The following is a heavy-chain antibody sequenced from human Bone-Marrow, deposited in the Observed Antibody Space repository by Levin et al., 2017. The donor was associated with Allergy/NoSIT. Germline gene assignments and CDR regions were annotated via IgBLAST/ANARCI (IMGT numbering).Heavy chain of an antibody. J-gene: IGHJ4*02. CDR1: GFSLSSPGVG. CDR2: IYWDDDK. Sequence: SGPTLVKPPQTLTLTCNFAGFSLSSPGVGVGWIRQAPGKALEWLALIYWDDDKRFSSSLMNRLTITKDTSKNQVFLTMTDLEPVDTATYYCAHSGDYGGYYFDSWGQGTLVTVSS. D-gene: IGHD4/OR15-4a*01. CDR3: AHSGDYGGYYFDS. V-gene: IGHV2-5*02.